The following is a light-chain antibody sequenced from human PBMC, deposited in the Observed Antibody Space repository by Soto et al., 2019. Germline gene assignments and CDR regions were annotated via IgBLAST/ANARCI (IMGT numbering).Light chain of an antibody. CDR2: DAS. CDR1: QDISVY. Sequence: DIQLTQSPSSLSASVGETVTVTCPASQDISVYLNWYQEKPGKAPTLLIYDASNLKTGDASRFSGLGSGTHFTLTVSNLQPEDIATYFCQHYDDFLVTVGGGTKVEI. J-gene: IGKJ4*01. CDR3: QHYDDFLVT. V-gene: IGKV1-33*01.